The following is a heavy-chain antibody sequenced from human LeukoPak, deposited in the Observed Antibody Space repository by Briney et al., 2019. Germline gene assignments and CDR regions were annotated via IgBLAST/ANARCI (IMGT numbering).Heavy chain of an antibody. CDR3: ARFGDGSIVDY. D-gene: IGHD5-24*01. CDR1: GFTYSSYS. CDR2: IVGFGDLK. J-gene: IGHJ4*02. Sequence: GGSLRLSCAGSGFTYSSYSMHWVRQAPGKGLEWVSHIVGFGDLKNYADSVKGRFTISRDNAKNSLFLQMNSLRAEDTAVYYCARFGDGSIVDYWGQGTLVTVSS. V-gene: IGHV3-48*04.